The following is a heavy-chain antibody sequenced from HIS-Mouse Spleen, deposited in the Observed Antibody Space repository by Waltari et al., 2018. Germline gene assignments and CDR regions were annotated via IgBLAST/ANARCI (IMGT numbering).Heavy chain of an antibody. J-gene: IGHJ3*02. Sequence: QLQLQESGPGLVKPSETLSLTCTVSGGSISSSSYDWGWIRQPPGKGLEWIGRIYYSGSTYYNPSLKSRVTISVDTSKNQFSLKLSSVTAADTAVYYCARDVANWGSDAFDIWGQGTMVTVSS. CDR1: GGSISSSSYD. D-gene: IGHD7-27*01. V-gene: IGHV4-39*07. CDR2: IYYSGST. CDR3: ARDVANWGSDAFDI.